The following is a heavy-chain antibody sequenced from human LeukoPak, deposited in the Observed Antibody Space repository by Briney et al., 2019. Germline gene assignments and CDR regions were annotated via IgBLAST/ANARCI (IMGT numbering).Heavy chain of an antibody. Sequence: PGGSLRLSCAASGFTFSSYSMNWVRQAPGKGLEWVSSISSSSSDRYYDASVKGRFTISRDKANNSLYLQMNSLRAEDTAVYYCARTKTYYDFWSGYSHYWGQGTLVTVSS. V-gene: IGHV3-21*01. CDR2: ISSSSSDR. CDR3: ARTKTYYDFWSGYSHY. J-gene: IGHJ4*02. CDR1: GFTFSSYS. D-gene: IGHD3-3*01.